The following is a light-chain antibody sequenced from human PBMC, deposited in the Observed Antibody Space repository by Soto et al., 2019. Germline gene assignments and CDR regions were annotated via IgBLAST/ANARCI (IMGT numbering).Light chain of an antibody. CDR2: GAS. V-gene: IGKV3-20*01. CDR3: QHYGNSPPSVT. Sequence: EIVLTQSPDTLSLSPGERATLSCRASQSVSRDYLVWYQQKPGQAPRLLIYGASSRATGIPDRFSGSGYGTDFTLTISRLEPEDFAVYYCQHYGNSPPSVTFGPGTKVDIK. CDR1: QSVSRDY. J-gene: IGKJ3*01.